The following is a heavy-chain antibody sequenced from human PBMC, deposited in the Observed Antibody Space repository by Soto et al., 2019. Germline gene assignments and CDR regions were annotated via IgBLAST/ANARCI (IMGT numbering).Heavy chain of an antibody. CDR3: ARVDIVVVPASRRDYYYYMDV. CDR2: IYYSGST. V-gene: IGHV4-39*01. CDR1: GGSISSSSYY. Sequence: SETLSLTCTVSGGSISSSSYYWGWIRQPPGKGLEWIGSIYYSGSTYYNPSLKSRVTISVDTSKNQFSLKLSSVTAADTAVYYCARVDIVVVPASRRDYYYYMDVWGKGTTVTVSS. J-gene: IGHJ6*03. D-gene: IGHD2-2*01.